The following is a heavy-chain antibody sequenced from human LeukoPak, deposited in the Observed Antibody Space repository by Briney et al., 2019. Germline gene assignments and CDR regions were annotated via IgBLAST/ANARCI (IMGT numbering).Heavy chain of an antibody. CDR3: ARDGTQDSSGEGWFDP. V-gene: IGHV4-59*01. J-gene: IGHJ5*02. CDR1: GDSISSYY. D-gene: IGHD6-19*01. CDR2: IYYSGST. Sequence: SETLSLTCTVSGDSISSYYWSWIRQPPGKGLEWIGYIYYSGSTNYNPSLKSRVTISVDTSKNQFSLKLSSVTAVDTAVYYCARDGTQDSSGEGWFDPWGQGTLVTVSS.